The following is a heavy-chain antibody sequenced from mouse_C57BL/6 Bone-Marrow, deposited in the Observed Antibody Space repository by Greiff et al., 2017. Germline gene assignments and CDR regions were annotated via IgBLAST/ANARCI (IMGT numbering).Heavy chain of an antibody. CDR3: TTRALITTVVAPDY. CDR2: IDPENGDT. CDR1: GFNIKDDY. Sequence: EVQLQQSGAELVRPGASVKLSCTASGFNIKDDYMHWVKQRPEQGLARIGWIDPENGDTDYASKFQGKATITADTASNTAYLQLSSLSSEDTAVYYCTTRALITTVVAPDYWGQGTTLTVSS. D-gene: IGHD1-1*01. V-gene: IGHV14-4*01. J-gene: IGHJ2*01.